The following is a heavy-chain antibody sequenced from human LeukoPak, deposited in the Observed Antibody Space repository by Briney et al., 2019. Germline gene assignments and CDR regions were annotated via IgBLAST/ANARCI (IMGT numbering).Heavy chain of an antibody. Sequence: PGGSLRLSCAASGFTFSSYGMHWVRQAPGKGLEWVAVIWYDGSNKYYAGSVKGRFTISRDNSKNTLYLQMNSLRAEDTAVYYCARRDGSRSSTRMDVWGQGATVTVSS. J-gene: IGHJ6*02. CDR1: GFTFSSYG. V-gene: IGHV3-33*01. CDR3: ARRDGSRSSTRMDV. D-gene: IGHD3-10*01. CDR2: IWYDGSNK.